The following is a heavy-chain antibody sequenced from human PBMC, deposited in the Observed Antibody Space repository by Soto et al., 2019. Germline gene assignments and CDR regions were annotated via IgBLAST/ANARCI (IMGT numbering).Heavy chain of an antibody. D-gene: IGHD3-10*01. CDR2: IKSKTDGGTT. V-gene: IGHV3-15*07. Sequence: GGSLRLSCAASGFTFSNAWMNWVRQAPGKGLEWVGRIKSKTDGGTTDYAAPGKGRFTISRDDSKNTLYMQMNSLKTEDTAVYYCTTDVITMVRGADEHYYYYGMDVWGQGTTVTVSS. CDR1: GFTFSNAW. CDR3: TTDVITMVRGADEHYYYYGMDV. J-gene: IGHJ6*02.